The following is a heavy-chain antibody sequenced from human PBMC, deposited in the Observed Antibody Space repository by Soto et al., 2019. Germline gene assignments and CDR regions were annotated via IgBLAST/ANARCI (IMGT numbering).Heavy chain of an antibody. Sequence: QVQLVQSGGEVKKPGASVEVSCRTSGYMFTTYGMSWVRQAPGQGLEWMAWISAYNGNKKYAQKFQGRVNMTTDPSTSTVSMELRNLTSDDTGTYFCARTGGGMAARPLEYWGQGTLVTVSS. CDR3: ARTGGGMAARPLEY. J-gene: IGHJ4*02. V-gene: IGHV1-18*04. D-gene: IGHD6-6*01. CDR1: GYMFTTYG. CDR2: ISAYNGNK.